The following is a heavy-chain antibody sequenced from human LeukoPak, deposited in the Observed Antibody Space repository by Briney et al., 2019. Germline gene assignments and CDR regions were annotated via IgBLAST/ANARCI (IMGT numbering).Heavy chain of an antibody. J-gene: IGHJ5*02. D-gene: IGHD1-14*01. Sequence: ASVKVSCKASGYTFTSYGISWVRQAPGQGLEWMGWINPNSGGTNYAQKFQGRVTMTRDTSISTAYMELSRLRSDDTAVYYCARAEPHPNWFDPWGQGTLVTVSS. CDR2: INPNSGGT. CDR1: GYTFTSYG. CDR3: ARAEPHPNWFDP. V-gene: IGHV1-2*02.